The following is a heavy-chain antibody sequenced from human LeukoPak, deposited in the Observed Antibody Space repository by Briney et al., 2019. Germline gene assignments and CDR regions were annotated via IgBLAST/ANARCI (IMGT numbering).Heavy chain of an antibody. CDR3: ARGYGDFRVEGRYFHS. Sequence: PSETLSLTCTVSGGSISGYYWSWIRQPPGKGLEWIGYIYYSGSTNYNPSLKSRVTISVDTSKNQFSLKLSSVTAADTAVYYCARGYGDFRVEGRYFHSWGQGTLVTVSS. D-gene: IGHD4-17*01. CDR2: IYYSGST. V-gene: IGHV4-59*08. CDR1: GGSISGYY. J-gene: IGHJ4*02.